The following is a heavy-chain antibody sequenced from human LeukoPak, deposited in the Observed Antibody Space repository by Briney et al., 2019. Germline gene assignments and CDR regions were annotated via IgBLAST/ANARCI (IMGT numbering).Heavy chain of an antibody. J-gene: IGHJ4*02. CDR2: MKKDGSET. D-gene: IGHD3-10*01. Sequence: GGSLRLSCVVSGFTFRDYSMIWVRQAPGKGLQWVANMKKDGSETKYGDFVKGRFTISRDNAKNSLYLQMNSLRVEDTAVYYCGRHRSGSGTYFIDYWGQGTLVSVSP. V-gene: IGHV3-7*01. CDR3: GRHRSGSGTYFIDY. CDR1: GFTFRDYS.